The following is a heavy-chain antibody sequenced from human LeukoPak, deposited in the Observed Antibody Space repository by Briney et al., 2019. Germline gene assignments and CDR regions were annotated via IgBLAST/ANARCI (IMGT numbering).Heavy chain of an antibody. CDR3: AGLVGRYSSGLYYYYFDY. V-gene: IGHV4-4*02. D-gene: IGHD3-22*01. Sequence: PSGTLSLTCTVSGDSINSLDLWSWVRQPPGKGLEWIGEMYLSGTTHSNPSVKSRVTISIDKSKNQFCLNLSSVTAADTAVYYCAGLVGRYSSGLYYYYFDYWGQGTLVTVSS. J-gene: IGHJ4*02. CDR2: MYLSGTT. CDR1: GDSINSLDL.